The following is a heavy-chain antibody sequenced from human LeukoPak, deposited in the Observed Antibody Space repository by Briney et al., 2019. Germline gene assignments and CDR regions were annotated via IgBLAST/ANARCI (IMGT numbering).Heavy chain of an antibody. V-gene: IGHV3-21*01. CDR2: ISSSSSYI. Sequence: PGGSLRLSCAASGFTFSSYSMNWVRQAPGKGLEWVSSISSSSSYIYYADSVKGRFTISRDNAKNSLYLQMNSLRAEDTAVYYCARGAYGDSSYGMDVWGQGTTVTVSS. CDR1: GFTFSSYS. D-gene: IGHD4-17*01. J-gene: IGHJ6*02. CDR3: ARGAYGDSSYGMDV.